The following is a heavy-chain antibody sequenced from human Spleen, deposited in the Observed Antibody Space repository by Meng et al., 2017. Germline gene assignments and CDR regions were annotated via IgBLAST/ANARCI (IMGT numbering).Heavy chain of an antibody. V-gene: IGHV1-69*05. CDR2: INAVFGTT. D-gene: IGHD6-19*01. J-gene: IGHJ5*02. Sequence: SVKVSCKAPGDTFTNYVIGWVRQAPGQGLEWMGGINAVFGTTNYAQKFQGRVTITTDESTSTVYMELTRLTSEDTAVYFCASDHLAVAGTRYNWFDPWGQGTLVTVSS. CDR1: GDTFTNYV. CDR3: ASDHLAVAGTRYNWFDP.